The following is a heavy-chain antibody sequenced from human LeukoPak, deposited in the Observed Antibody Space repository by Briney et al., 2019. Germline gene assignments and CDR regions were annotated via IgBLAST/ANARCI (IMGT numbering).Heavy chain of an antibody. V-gene: IGHV4-34*01. D-gene: IGHD6-19*01. J-gene: IGHJ4*02. CDR2: INHSGST. Sequence: KPSETLSLTCAVYGGSFSGYYWSWIRQPPGKGLEWIGEINHSGSTNYNPSLKSRVTISVDTSKNQFSLQLNSVTPDDTAVYYCARGDSTGWYDFDYWGQGTLVTVSS. CDR3: ARGDSTGWYDFDY. CDR1: GGSFSGYY.